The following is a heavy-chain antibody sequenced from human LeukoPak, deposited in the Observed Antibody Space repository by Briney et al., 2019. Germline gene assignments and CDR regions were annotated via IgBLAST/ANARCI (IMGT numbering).Heavy chain of an antibody. CDR2: IIPIFGTA. CDR3: ARVGSSLYYFDY. J-gene: IGHJ4*02. V-gene: IGHV1-69*05. D-gene: IGHD6-13*01. Sequence: SVKVSCKASGGTFSSYAISWVRQAPGQGLEWMGGIIPIFGTANYAQKFQGRVTITTDESTSTAYMELSSLRSDDTAVYYCARVGSSLYYFDYWGQGTLVTVSS. CDR1: GGTFSSYA.